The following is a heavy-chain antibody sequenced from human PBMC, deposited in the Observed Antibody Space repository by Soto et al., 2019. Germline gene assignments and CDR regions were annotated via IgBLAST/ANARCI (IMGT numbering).Heavy chain of an antibody. Sequence: SETLSLTCTVSGGSITGYYWSWIRQPAGKGLEWIGHIYPSGSTNYNPSLKSRVTMSVDKSKNQFSLKLSSVTAADKAVYYCARVINWFDPWGQGTLVTVSS. CDR3: ARVINWFDP. V-gene: IGHV4-4*07. CDR2: IYPSGST. CDR1: GGSITGYY. J-gene: IGHJ5*02.